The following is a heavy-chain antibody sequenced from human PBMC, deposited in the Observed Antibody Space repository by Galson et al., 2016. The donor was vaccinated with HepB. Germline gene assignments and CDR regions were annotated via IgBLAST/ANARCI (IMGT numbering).Heavy chain of an antibody. D-gene: IGHD1-1*01. CDR3: ARGGRNDVFDY. J-gene: IGHJ4*02. CDR1: GFTLSSFG. Sequence: SLRLSCAASGFTLSSFGMHWVRQAPGKGLEWVALIWSDGSNKYYADSVKGRFTISRDNSKNTLYLKMNSLSVDDTAVYYCARGGRNDVFDYWGQGTLVTVSS. CDR2: IWSDGSNK. V-gene: IGHV3-33*01.